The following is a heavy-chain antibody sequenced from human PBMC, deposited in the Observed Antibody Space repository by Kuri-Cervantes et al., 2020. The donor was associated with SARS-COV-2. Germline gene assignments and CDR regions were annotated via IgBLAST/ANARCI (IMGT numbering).Heavy chain of an antibody. V-gene: IGHV3-30*03. D-gene: IGHD3-10*01. CDR1: GFTFSSYS. Sequence: GESLKISCAASGFTFSSYSMNWVRQAPGKGLEWVAVISYDGSNKYCADSVRGRFTTSRDNSKNTLYLQMNSLRAEDTAVYYCAREEMGFGFLDYWGQGNLVNFSS. J-gene: IGHJ4*02. CDR2: ISYDGSNK. CDR3: AREEMGFGFLDY.